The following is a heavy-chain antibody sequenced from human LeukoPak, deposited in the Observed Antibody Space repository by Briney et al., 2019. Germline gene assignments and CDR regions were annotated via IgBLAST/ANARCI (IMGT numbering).Heavy chain of an antibody. J-gene: IGHJ4*02. Sequence: GASVKVSCKASGYTFTNNYLHWVRQAPGQGLEWMGMIYPRDGSTSYAQNFQGRVTVTRDTSTSTVHMELSGLRSEDTAVYYCARDQKGFDYWGQGTLVTVSS. CDR1: GYTFTNNY. CDR2: IYPRDGST. CDR3: ARDQKGFDY. V-gene: IGHV1-46*01.